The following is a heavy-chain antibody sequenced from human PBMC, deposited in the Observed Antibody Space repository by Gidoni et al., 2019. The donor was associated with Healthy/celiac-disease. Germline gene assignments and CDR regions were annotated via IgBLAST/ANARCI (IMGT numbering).Heavy chain of an antibody. CDR3: AAFYGSGSYYKRYFDY. CDR2: IVVGSGNT. Sequence: QMQLVQSGPEVKKPATSVKVSCNASGLTFTSPAVQWVRQARGQRLEWVGRIVVGSGNTNYAQKFQERVTITRDMSTSTAYMELSSLRSEDTAVYYCAAFYGSGSYYKRYFDYWGQGTLVTVSS. CDR1: GLTFTSPA. J-gene: IGHJ4*02. V-gene: IGHV1-58*01. D-gene: IGHD3-10*01.